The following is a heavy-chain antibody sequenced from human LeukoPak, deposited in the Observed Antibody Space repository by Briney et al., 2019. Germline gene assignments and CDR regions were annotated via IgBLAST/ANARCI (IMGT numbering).Heavy chain of an antibody. CDR1: GFTFSSYS. V-gene: IGHV3-48*04. CDR3: AKAKSDFWSGYDY. Sequence: PGGSLRLSCAASGFTFSSYSMNWVRQAPGKGLEWVSYISSSSSTIYYADSVKGRFTISRDNAKNSLYLQMNSLRAEDTAVYYCAKAKSDFWSGYDYWGQGTLVTVSS. J-gene: IGHJ4*02. D-gene: IGHD3-3*01. CDR2: ISSSSSTI.